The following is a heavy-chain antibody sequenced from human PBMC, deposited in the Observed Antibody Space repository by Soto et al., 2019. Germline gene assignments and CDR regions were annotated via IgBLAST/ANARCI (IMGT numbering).Heavy chain of an antibody. Sequence: ASVKVSCKASGYTFTSYAMHWVRQAPGQRLEWMGWINAGNGNTKYSQKFQGRVTITRDTSASTAYMELSSLRSEDTAVYYCAREGIAVAGDYYYYGMDVWGQGTPVTVSS. V-gene: IGHV1-3*01. CDR3: AREGIAVAGDYYYYGMDV. J-gene: IGHJ6*02. D-gene: IGHD6-19*01. CDR2: INAGNGNT. CDR1: GYTFTSYA.